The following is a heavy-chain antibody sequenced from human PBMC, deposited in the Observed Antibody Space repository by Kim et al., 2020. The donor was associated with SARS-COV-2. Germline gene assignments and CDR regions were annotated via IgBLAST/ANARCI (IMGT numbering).Heavy chain of an antibody. J-gene: IGHJ6*03. CDR2: IRSKANSYAT. Sequence: GGSLRLSCAASGFTFSGSAMHWVRQASGKGLEWVGRIRSKANSYATAYAASVKGRFTISRDDSKNTAYLQMNSLKTEDTAVYYCTRQQMEVTPSNYYYYMDVWGTGTTGTVSS. V-gene: IGHV3-73*01. CDR3: TRQQMEVTPSNYYYYMDV. CDR1: GFTFSGSA. D-gene: IGHD4-4*01.